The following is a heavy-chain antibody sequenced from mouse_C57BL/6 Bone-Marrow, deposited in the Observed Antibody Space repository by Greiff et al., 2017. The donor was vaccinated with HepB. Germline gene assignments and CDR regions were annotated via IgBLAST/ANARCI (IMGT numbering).Heavy chain of an antibody. CDR2: IDPENGDT. D-gene: IGHD2-4*01. CDR3: TTYDYAYYAMDY. Sequence: EVQLQQSGAELVRPGASVKLSCTASGFNIKDDYMHWVKQRPEQGLEWIVWIDPENGDTEYASKFQGKATITADTSSNTAYLQLSSLTSEDTAVYYCTTYDYAYYAMDYWGQGTSVTVSS. V-gene: IGHV14-4*01. J-gene: IGHJ4*01. CDR1: GFNIKDDY.